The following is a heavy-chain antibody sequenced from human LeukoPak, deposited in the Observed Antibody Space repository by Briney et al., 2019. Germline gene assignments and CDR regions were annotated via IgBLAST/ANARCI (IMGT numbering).Heavy chain of an antibody. J-gene: IGHJ5*02. CDR1: GGSISSYY. CDR3: ARGVDTAMDLAVRWLDP. D-gene: IGHD5-18*01. Sequence: PSETLSLTCTVSGGSISSYYWSWIRQPPGKGLEWIGYIYTSGSTNYNPSLKSRVTISVGTSKNQFSLKLSSVTAADTAVYYCARGVDTAMDLAVRWLDPWGQGTLVTVSS. V-gene: IGHV4-4*09. CDR2: IYTSGST.